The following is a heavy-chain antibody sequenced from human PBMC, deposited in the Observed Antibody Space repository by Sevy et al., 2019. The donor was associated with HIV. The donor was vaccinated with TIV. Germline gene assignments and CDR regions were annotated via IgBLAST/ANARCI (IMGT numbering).Heavy chain of an antibody. V-gene: IGHV3-30-3*01. Sequence: GGSLRLSCAASGFIFGSYAMNWVRQAPGKGLEWVAVISYDGSHKYYADSVKGRFTISRDSSKNTLYLQMHSLRTDDTAVYYCAGDHGSSWSSFDYWGQGTLVTVSS. CDR1: GFIFGSYA. CDR3: AGDHGSSWSSFDY. J-gene: IGHJ4*02. CDR2: ISYDGSHK. D-gene: IGHD6-13*01.